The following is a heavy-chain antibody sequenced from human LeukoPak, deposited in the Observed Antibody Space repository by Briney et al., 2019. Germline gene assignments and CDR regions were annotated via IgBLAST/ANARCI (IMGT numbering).Heavy chain of an antibody. D-gene: IGHD3-3*01. CDR2: IYTSGGT. CDR1: GGSISSGSYY. V-gene: IGHV4-61*02. Sequence: PSQTLSLTCTVSGGSISSGSYYWSWIRQPAGKGLEWIGRIYTSGGTNYNPSLKSRVTISVDTSKNQFSLKLTSVTAADTAVYYCARDREAPYDFWSGYLGGGNWFDPWGQGTLVTVSS. J-gene: IGHJ5*02. CDR3: ARDREAPYDFWSGYLGGGNWFDP.